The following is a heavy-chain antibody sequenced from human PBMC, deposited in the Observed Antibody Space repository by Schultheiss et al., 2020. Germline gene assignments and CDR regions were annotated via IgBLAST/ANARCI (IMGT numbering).Heavy chain of an antibody. V-gene: IGHV1-2*02. CDR1: GYTFTGYY. J-gene: IGHJ5*02. D-gene: IGHD5-18*01. Sequence: ASVKVSCKASGYTFTGYYMHWVRQAPGQGLEWMGWINPNSGGTNYAQKFQGRVTMTTDTSTSTAYMELRSLRSDDTAVYYCATVRYSYGYWFDPWGQGTLVTVSS. CDR3: ATVRYSYGYWFDP. CDR2: INPNSGGT.